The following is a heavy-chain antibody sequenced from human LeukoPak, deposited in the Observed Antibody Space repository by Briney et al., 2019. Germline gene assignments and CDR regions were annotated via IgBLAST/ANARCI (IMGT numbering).Heavy chain of an antibody. D-gene: IGHD3-22*01. V-gene: IGHV1-69*13. Sequence: SVKVSCKASGGTFSSYAISWVRQAPGQGLEWMGGIIPIFGTTSYAQKFQGRVTMTADEATSTAYMELSSLRSDDTAVYYCARDPIYDSSGGGAFDPWGQGTLVTVSS. CDR1: GGTFSSYA. CDR2: IIPIFGTT. CDR3: ARDPIYDSSGGGAFDP. J-gene: IGHJ5*02.